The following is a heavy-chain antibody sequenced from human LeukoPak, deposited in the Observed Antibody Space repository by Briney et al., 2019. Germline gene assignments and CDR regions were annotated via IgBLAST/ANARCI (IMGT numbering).Heavy chain of an antibody. CDR1: GFTYSSYG. Sequence: PGRSLRLSWAASGFTYSSYGMHWVRQAPGKGLEWVAVISYDGSNKYYADSVKGRFTISRDNSKNTLYLQMNSLRAEDTAVYYCAKDSPDCSGGSCYPGYFDYWGQGTLVTVSS. D-gene: IGHD2-15*01. V-gene: IGHV3-30*18. CDR2: ISYDGSNK. J-gene: IGHJ4*02. CDR3: AKDSPDCSGGSCYPGYFDY.